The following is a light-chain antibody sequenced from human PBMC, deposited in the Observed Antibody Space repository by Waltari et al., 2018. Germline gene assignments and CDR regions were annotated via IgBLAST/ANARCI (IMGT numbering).Light chain of an antibody. J-gene: IGKJ1*01. CDR1: QSVSSN. Sequence: VMTQXXXTLSVSXGERATLXCRASQSVSSNLAWYQQKPGQAXXLLIYGASTRATGXPARFSGSGXGTEFTLTXSXMXSEDXXVXXCQXXNXWXXXXGXGXKVEIK. CDR3: QXXNXWXXX. CDR2: GAS. V-gene: IGKV3-15*01.